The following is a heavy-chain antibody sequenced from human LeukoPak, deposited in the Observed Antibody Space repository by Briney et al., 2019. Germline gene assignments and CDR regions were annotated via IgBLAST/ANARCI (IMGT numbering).Heavy chain of an antibody. CDR2: IYYSGST. V-gene: IGHV4-30-4*08. D-gene: IGHD5-24*01. CDR3: ARDGGLRDGHNSPCDY. CDR1: GGSISSGSYY. J-gene: IGHJ4*02. Sequence: SQTLSLTCTVSGGSISSGSYYWSWIRQPAGKGLEWGGYIYYSGSTYYNPSLKSRVTISVDTSKNQFSLKLSSVTAADTAVYYCARDGGLRDGHNSPCDYWGQGTLVTVSS.